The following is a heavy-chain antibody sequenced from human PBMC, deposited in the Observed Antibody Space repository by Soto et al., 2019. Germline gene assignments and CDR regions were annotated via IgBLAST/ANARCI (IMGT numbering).Heavy chain of an antibody. J-gene: IGHJ4*02. V-gene: IGHV4-59*01. D-gene: IGHD3-16*02. CDR1: GVSISSYF. CDR3: ARIGGYHGPLDY. Sequence: SETLSLTCTVSGVSISSYFCICIRQPPGRGLEWIGYTYHRGSTNYSPFLKSRVAMSLDTSENQFSLKVNSVTAADTAVYYCARIGGYHGPLDYWGQGTPVTVSS. CDR2: TYHRGST.